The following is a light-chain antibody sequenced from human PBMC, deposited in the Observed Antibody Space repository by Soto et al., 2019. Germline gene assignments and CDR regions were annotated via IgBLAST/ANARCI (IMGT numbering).Light chain of an antibody. CDR1: QTVDRSY. V-gene: IGKV3-11*01. Sequence: EIVLTQSPGTLSLSPGERATLSCRASQTVDRSYLGWYQQKPGQAPRLLIYDASNRATGIPARFSGSGSGTDFTLTISSLEPEDFAVYYCQQRSNWPPITFGQGTRLEIK. CDR2: DAS. J-gene: IGKJ5*01. CDR3: QQRSNWPPIT.